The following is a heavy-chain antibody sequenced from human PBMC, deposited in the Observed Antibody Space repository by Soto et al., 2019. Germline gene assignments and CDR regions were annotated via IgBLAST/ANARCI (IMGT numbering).Heavy chain of an antibody. J-gene: IGHJ4*02. CDR2: IIPSLGIA. V-gene: IGHV1-69*08. Sequence: QVQLVQSGAEVKKPGSSVKVSCKASGGTFSSYTISWVRQAPGQGLEWMGRIIPSLGIANYAQKFQGRVTSTADKSTSTAYMELSSLRSEDTDVYYCARDRDYWGQGTLVTVSS. CDR1: GGTFSSYT. CDR3: ARDRDY.